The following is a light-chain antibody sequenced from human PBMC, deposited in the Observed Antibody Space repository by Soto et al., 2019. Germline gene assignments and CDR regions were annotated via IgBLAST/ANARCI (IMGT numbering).Light chain of an antibody. Sequence: DIQMTQSASSLSASVGAICTTTRWASQSISSYLNWYQQKPGKXXKXXIYAASSLQSGVPSRFSGTGSGTDFTLNLSSLKPEDGETDECQQRYSTPLTFSGGTKGEIK. CDR3: QQRYSTPLT. CDR2: AAS. J-gene: IGKJ4*01. CDR1: QSISSY. V-gene: IGKV1-39*01.